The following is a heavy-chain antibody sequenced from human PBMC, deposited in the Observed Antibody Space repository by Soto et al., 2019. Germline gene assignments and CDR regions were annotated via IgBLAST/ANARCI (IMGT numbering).Heavy chain of an antibody. D-gene: IGHD3-16*01. CDR2: VYYSGAT. Sequence: SETLSLTCTVSGDSMATGGHYYNWIRQAPGKGLEWIGYVYYSGATHYTPSLRARATISRDTSKNQFSLRLISVTAADTALYYCARDKDLQPTVWGFWGQGIQVTSPQ. CDR1: GDSMATGGHY. V-gene: IGHV4-31*03. CDR3: ARDKDLQPTVWGF. J-gene: IGHJ4*02.